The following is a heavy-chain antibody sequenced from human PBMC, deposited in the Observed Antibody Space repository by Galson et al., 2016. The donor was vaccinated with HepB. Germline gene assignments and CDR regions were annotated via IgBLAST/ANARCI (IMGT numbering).Heavy chain of an antibody. CDR2: IIPGFGTP. D-gene: IGHD2-21*01. J-gene: IGHJ1*01. CDR3: ANRYCGGDCSDPEYFQH. CDR1: AGTFNNLA. V-gene: IGHV1-69*13. Sequence: SVKVSCKAAAGTFNNLAISWVRQAPGQGLEWMGVIIPGFGTPNYAQKFQGRVTITADEVTTTAYMELNSLRVEDTAVYYCANRYCGGDCSDPEYFQHWGQGTLVSVSS.